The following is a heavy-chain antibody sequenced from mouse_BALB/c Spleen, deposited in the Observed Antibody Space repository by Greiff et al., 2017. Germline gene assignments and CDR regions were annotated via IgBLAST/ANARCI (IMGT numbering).Heavy chain of an antibody. D-gene: IGHD1-1*01. CDR1: GYTFTDYA. CDR2: ISTYYGDA. V-gene: IGHV1S137*01. J-gene: IGHJ4*01. Sequence: QVQLKQSGAELVRPGVSVKISCKGSGYTFTDYAMHWVKQSHAKSLEWIGVISTYYGDASYNQKFKGKATMTVDKSSSTAYMELARLTSEDSAIYYCAAYYGSSYHAMDYWGQGTSVTVSS. CDR3: AAYYGSSYHAMDY.